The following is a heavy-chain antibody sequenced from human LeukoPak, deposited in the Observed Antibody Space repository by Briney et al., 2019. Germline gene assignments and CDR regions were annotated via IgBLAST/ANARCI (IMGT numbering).Heavy chain of an antibody. CDR1: GFTVSSNY. CDR3: ASNGADSGYDYFDY. V-gene: IGHV3-66*02. Sequence: GGSLRLSCAASGFTVSSNYMSWVRQAPGKGLEWVSVIYSGGSTYYADSVKGRFTISRGNSKNTLYLQMNSLRAEDTAVYYCASNGADSGYDYFDYWGQGTLVTVSS. D-gene: IGHD5-12*01. CDR2: IYSGGST. J-gene: IGHJ4*02.